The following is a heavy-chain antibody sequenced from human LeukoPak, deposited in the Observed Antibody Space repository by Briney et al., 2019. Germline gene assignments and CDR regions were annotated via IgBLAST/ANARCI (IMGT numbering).Heavy chain of an antibody. J-gene: IGHJ4*02. CDR1: GFTFSSYG. CDR3: ARDKYYYDSSGYYSLDY. V-gene: IGHV3-30*03. CDR2: ISYDGSNK. D-gene: IGHD3-22*01. Sequence: GGSLRLSCAASGFTFSSYGMHWVRQAPGKGLEWVAVISYDGSNKYYADSVKGRFTISRDNSKNTLYLQMNSLRAEDTAVYYCARDKYYYDSSGYYSLDYWGQGTLVTVSS.